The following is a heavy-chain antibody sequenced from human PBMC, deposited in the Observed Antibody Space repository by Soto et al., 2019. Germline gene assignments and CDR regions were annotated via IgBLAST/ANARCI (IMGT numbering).Heavy chain of an antibody. V-gene: IGHV3-33*01. CDR3: ARWSDNKVVDP. J-gene: IGHJ5*02. CDR2: IWYDGSDK. Sequence: QVQLVESGGGVVQPGRSLRLSCEASGFTFRNHGMHWVRQAPGKGLEWLAVIWYDGSDKYYADSVKGRFTISRDNSKNTLYLQMNSLTFGDTAAYYCARWSDNKVVDPWGQGTVVTVS. D-gene: IGHD1-1*01. CDR1: GFTFRNHG.